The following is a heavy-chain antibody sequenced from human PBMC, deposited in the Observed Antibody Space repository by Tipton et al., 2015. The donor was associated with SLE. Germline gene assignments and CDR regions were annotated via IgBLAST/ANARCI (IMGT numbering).Heavy chain of an antibody. CDR1: GGSIRSYY. J-gene: IGHJ4*02. CDR2: IYHSGIT. D-gene: IGHD6-19*01. Sequence: TLSLTCTVSGGSIRSYYWTWIRQPPGKRLEWIAYIYHSGITNYNPSLQSRVTISVDRSKNQFSLRLTPVPAAATAAYYCATELFRGYTSGWGPDYWGQGTLVTVSS. V-gene: IGHV4-59*12. CDR3: ATELFRGYTSGWGPDY.